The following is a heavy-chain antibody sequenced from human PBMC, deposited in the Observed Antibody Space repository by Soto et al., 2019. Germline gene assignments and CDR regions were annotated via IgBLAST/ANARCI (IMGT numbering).Heavy chain of an antibody. CDR1: GFTFSSYA. V-gene: IGHV3-23*01. CDR2: ISGSGGST. D-gene: IGHD3-10*02. Sequence: EVQLLESGGGLVQPGGSLRLSCAASGFTFSSYAMSWVRQAPGKGLEWVSGISGSGGSTYYADSVKGRFTISRDNSKNTLYLKMKSLIAEDTAVAYCAKGGFMFDWGQGTLVTVSS. J-gene: IGHJ4*02. CDR3: AKGGFMFD.